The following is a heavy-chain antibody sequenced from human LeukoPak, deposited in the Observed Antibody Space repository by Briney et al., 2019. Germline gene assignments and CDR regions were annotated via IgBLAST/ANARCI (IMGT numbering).Heavy chain of an antibody. CDR2: ISGSGGST. D-gene: IGHD1-7*01. Sequence: GGSLSLSCAASGFTFSSYAMSWVRQAPGKGLEWVSAISGSGGSTYYADSVKGRFTISRDNSKNTLYLQMNSLRAEDTAVYYCAKPFNWNYVNWFDPWGQGTLVTVSS. V-gene: IGHV3-23*01. CDR1: GFTFSSYA. CDR3: AKPFNWNYVNWFDP. J-gene: IGHJ5*02.